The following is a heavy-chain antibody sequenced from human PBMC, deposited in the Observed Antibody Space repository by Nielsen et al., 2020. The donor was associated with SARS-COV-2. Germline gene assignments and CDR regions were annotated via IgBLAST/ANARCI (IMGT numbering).Heavy chain of an antibody. CDR3: ARQLGDYGMDV. J-gene: IGHJ6*02. Sequence: SETLSLTCTVSGGSISSYYWSWIRQPPGKGLEWIGYIYYSGSTYYNPSLKSRVTISVDTSKNQFSLKLSSVTAADTAVYYCARQLGDYGMDVWGQGTTVTVSS. CDR1: GGSISSYY. D-gene: IGHD3-10*01. CDR2: IYYSGST. V-gene: IGHV4-59*04.